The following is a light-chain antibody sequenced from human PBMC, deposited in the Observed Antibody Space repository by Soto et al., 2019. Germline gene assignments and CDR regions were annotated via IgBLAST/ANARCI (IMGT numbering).Light chain of an antibody. CDR1: SSDVGDGDF. CDR3: CSYTRSYTWV. V-gene: IGLV2-14*01. J-gene: IGLJ3*02. CDR2: KVS. Sequence: QSVLTQPASVSGSPRQSITISCTGTSSDVGDGDFVSWYQQRPGNAPKLMIYKVSNRPSGVSNRFSGSKSGNTASLTISGLQAEDEADYYCCSYTRSYTWVFGGGTKLTAL.